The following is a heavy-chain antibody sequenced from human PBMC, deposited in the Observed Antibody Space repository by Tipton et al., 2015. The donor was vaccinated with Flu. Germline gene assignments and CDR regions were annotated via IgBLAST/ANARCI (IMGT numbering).Heavy chain of an antibody. CDR1: GYSFTNYY. CDR2: INPDSGAT. V-gene: IGHV1-2*02. J-gene: IGHJ4*02. CDR3: ARAYFYLSLSYLDY. D-gene: IGHD2/OR15-2a*01. Sequence: QVQLVQSGPEVKRPGASVKVSCKPFGYSFTNYYMHWVRQAPGQGLEWMGWINPDSGATDYAQKFQGRVTVTRDTSTNTAYMEMTGLRSDDTAVYYCARAYFYLSLSYLDYWGQGTLVTVSS.